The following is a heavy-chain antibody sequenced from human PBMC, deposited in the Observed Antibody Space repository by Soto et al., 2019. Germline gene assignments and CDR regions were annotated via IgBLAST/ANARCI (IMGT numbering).Heavy chain of an antibody. CDR1: GYTFTSYA. V-gene: IGHV1-3*01. J-gene: IGHJ6*02. Sequence: QVQLVQSGAEVKKPGASVKVSCKASGYTFTSYAMHWVRQAPGQRLEWMGWINAGNGNTKYSQKFQGRVTITRDTSASTAYMELSSLRSEDTAVYYCASSDIGDLYYYYYGMDVWGQGTTVTVSS. D-gene: IGHD3-16*01. CDR2: INAGNGNT. CDR3: ASSDIGDLYYYYYGMDV.